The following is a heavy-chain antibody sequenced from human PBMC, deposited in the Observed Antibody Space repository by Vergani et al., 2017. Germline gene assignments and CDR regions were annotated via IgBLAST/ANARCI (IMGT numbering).Heavy chain of an antibody. V-gene: IGHV3-30*02. Sequence: QVQLVESGGGVVQPGGSLRLSCAASGFTFSSYGMHWVRQAPGKGLQWVAFIRYDGSKKYYADSVKGRFTISRDISKNKLYLQMNSLRTEDTAVYYCAKDRVRYSAYDNYGMDVWGQGTTVTVSS. CDR1: GFTFSSYG. J-gene: IGHJ6*02. CDR2: IRYDGSKK. CDR3: AKDRVRYSAYDNYGMDV. D-gene: IGHD5-12*01.